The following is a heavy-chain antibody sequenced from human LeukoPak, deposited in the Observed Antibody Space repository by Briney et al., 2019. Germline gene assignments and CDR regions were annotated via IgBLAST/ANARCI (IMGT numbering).Heavy chain of an antibody. D-gene: IGHD5-12*01. V-gene: IGHV3-7*01. J-gene: IGHJ4*02. CDR2: TNQEGSEK. CDR3: ARDPKWLDY. CDR1: GFTLSTYW. Sequence: GGSLRLSCAAPGFTLSTYWMSWVRQAPGKGLEWVANTNQEGSEKYYVDSVKGRFTISKDNAKNALYLQMNSLRAEDTAVYYCARDPKWLDYWGQGTLVTVSS.